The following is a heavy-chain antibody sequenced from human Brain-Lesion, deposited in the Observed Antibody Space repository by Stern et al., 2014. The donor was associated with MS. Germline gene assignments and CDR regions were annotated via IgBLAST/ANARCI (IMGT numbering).Heavy chain of an antibody. CDR1: GFSLRNARMG. CDR3: ARIKEIVVVVAATEHNYYGMDV. D-gene: IGHD2-15*01. J-gene: IGHJ6*02. V-gene: IGHV2-26*01. Sequence: QVHLRESGPVLVKPTETLTLSCTVSGFSLRNARMGVSWIRPPPGKALEWLAHISSNGEKSYNTSLKSRLTISKDTSKSQVVLTMTNVDPVDTATYYCARIKEIVVVVAATEHNYYGMDVWGQGTTVTVSS. CDR2: ISSNGEK.